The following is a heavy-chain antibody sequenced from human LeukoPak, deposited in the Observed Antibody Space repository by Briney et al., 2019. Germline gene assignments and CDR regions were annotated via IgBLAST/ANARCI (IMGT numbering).Heavy chain of an antibody. CDR3: TCAYSAGWFTY. J-gene: IGHJ4*02. V-gene: IGHV3-33*08. D-gene: IGHD3-16*01. Sequence: GGSLRLSCAASGFTFSSYWMSWVRQAPGKGLEWVAVIWYDGSRKFYADPVNGRFTISRDDSKNTLYLQMSGLRADDTAVYYCTCAYSAGWFTYWGQGTPVTVSS. CDR2: IWYDGSRK. CDR1: GFTFSSYW.